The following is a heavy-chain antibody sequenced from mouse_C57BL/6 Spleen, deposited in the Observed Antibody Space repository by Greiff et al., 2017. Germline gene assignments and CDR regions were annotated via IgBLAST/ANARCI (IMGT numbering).Heavy chain of an antibody. Sequence: QVQLQQPGAELVKPGASVKLSCKASGYTFTSYWMHWVKQRPGQGLEWIGMIHPNSGSTNYNEKFKSKATLTVDKSSSTAYMQLSSLTSEDSAVYHCARKGTTVVANDYWGQGTTLTVSS. J-gene: IGHJ2*01. CDR1: GYTFTSYW. CDR3: ARKGTTVVANDY. V-gene: IGHV1-64*01. CDR2: IHPNSGST. D-gene: IGHD1-1*01.